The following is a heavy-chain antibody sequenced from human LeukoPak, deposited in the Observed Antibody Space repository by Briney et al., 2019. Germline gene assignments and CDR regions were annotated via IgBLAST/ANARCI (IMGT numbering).Heavy chain of an antibody. Sequence: SETLSLTCTVSGGSISSNSYYWAWIRQPPGKGLEWIATIYYSGGTYYNPSLKSRVTISVDTSKNQFSLRLSSVTAADTAFYYCASHVSGMRRFDPWGQGTLVTVSS. V-gene: IGHV4-39*01. CDR3: ASHVSGMRRFDP. D-gene: IGHD3-10*01. J-gene: IGHJ5*02. CDR2: IYYSGGT. CDR1: GGSISSNSYY.